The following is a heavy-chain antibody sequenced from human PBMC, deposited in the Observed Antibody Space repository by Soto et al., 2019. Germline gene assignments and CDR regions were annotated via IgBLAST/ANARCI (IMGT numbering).Heavy chain of an antibody. V-gene: IGHV2-5*01. D-gene: IGHD1-26*01. CDR2: IYWNDDQ. J-gene: IGHJ4*02. CDR3: AYRRWTPKSGYCES. CDR1: RFSLTSTAMG. Sequence: ITLKESGPTLVKPTQTLTLTCTFSRFSLTSTAMGVGWFRQPPGEAPEWLALIYWNDDQRYNSALKSRLTSAKDTSNHPVVLTMTNMDPADTATFYCAYRRWTPKSGYCESWGPGILVTVSS.